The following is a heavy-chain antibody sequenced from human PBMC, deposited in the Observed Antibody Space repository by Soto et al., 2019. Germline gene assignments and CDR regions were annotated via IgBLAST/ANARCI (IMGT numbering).Heavy chain of an antibody. CDR3: AKNDRSPYYFDY. CDR1: GFSFTDAW. D-gene: IGHD1-1*01. J-gene: IGHJ4*02. V-gene: IGHV3-23*01. Sequence: SLRLSCRASGFSFTDAWMGWVRQAPGKGLEWVSAISGSGGSTYYADSVKGRFTISRDNSKNTLYLQMNSLRAEDTAVYYCAKNDRSPYYFDYWGQGTLVTVSS. CDR2: ISGSGGST.